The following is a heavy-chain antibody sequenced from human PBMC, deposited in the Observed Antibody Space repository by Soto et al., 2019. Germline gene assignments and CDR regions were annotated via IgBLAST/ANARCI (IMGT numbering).Heavy chain of an antibody. J-gene: IGHJ4*02. V-gene: IGHV1-18*01. CDR1: GYPFSTYG. D-gene: IGHD3-10*01. Sequence: QVQLVQSGAEVTKPGASVKVSCKTSGYPFSTYGLSWVRQAPGQGLEWMGWSVANSGNTIYAQKFQGRVTMYTDRSTNTAYMELRSLTSDDSALYYCARVAGYGSGNRLFGNWGQGTLVTVS. CDR2: SVANSGNT. CDR3: ARVAGYGSGNRLFGN.